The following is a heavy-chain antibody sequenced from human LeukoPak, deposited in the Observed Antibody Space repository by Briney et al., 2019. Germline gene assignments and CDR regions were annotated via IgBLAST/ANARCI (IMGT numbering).Heavy chain of an antibody. CDR1: GFTFSSYG. Sequence: PGGSLRLSCAASGFTFSSYGMNWVRQAPGKGLEWISSISSSGTYIYFADSVKGRFTISRDNAKNSLYLQMNSLRAEDTALYYCAREQSYSEEIVVVNPPFDYWGQGTLVTVSS. J-gene: IGHJ4*02. V-gene: IGHV3-21*01. D-gene: IGHD2-21*01. CDR2: ISSSGTYI. CDR3: AREQSYSEEIVVVNPPFDY.